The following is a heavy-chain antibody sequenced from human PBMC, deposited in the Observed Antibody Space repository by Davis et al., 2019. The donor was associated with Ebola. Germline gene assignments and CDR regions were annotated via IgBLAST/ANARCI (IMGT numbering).Heavy chain of an antibody. CDR2: IWYDGSNK. V-gene: IGHV3-33*01. CDR3: ARGVAVAGWGCFDY. Sequence: GESLKISCAASGFTFSSYGMHWVRQAPGKGLEWVAVIWYDGSNKYYADSVKGRFTISRDNSKNTLYLQMNSLRAEDTAVYYCARGVAVAGWGCFDYWGQGTLVTVSS. CDR1: GFTFSSYG. D-gene: IGHD6-19*01. J-gene: IGHJ4*02.